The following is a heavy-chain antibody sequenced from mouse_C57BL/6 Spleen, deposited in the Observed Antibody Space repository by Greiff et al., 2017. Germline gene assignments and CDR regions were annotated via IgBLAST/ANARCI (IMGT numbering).Heavy chain of an antibody. CDR2: ILPGGGST. D-gene: IGHD2-5*01. CDR1: GYTFTGYW. CDR3: ARSYNNPFAD. Sequence: QVQLQQSGAELMKPGASVKLSCKASGYTFTGYWIEWVKQRPGHGLEWIGEILPGGGSTNYNEKFKGKATITADTSSNTAYMQLSSLTTEDSAIYDGARSYNNPFADWGQGTLVTVSA. J-gene: IGHJ3*01. V-gene: IGHV1-9*01.